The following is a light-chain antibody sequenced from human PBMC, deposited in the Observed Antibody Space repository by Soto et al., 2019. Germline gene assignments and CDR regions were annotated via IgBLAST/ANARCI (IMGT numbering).Light chain of an antibody. CDR2: EVS. Sequence: QSVLTQPASVSGSRGQSITISCTGTSSDVGGYNYVSWYQQHPGKAPKLMIYEVSNRPSGVSNRFSGSKSGNTASLTISGLQAEDEADYYCSSYTSSSTSVFGTGTKVTVL. J-gene: IGLJ1*01. CDR3: SSYTSSSTSV. V-gene: IGLV2-14*01. CDR1: SSDVGGYNY.